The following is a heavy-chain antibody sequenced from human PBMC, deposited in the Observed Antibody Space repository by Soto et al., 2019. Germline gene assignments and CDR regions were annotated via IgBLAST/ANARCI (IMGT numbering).Heavy chain of an antibody. CDR3: AREVGSGYDLDHFDY. Sequence: LSLTCTVSGGSISTYYWSWIRQSPGKGLEWIGFIYYTGSTNHNPSLKSRVTMSVDTSKNQFSLKLSSVTAADTAIYYCAREVGSGYDLDHFDYWRQGTLVTVSS. D-gene: IGHD5-12*01. CDR1: GGSISTYY. CDR2: IYYTGST. J-gene: IGHJ4*02. V-gene: IGHV4-59*01.